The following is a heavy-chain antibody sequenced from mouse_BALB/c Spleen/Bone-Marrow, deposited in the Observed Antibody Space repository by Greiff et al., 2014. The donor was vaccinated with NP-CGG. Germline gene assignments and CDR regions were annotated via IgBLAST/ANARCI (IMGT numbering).Heavy chain of an antibody. D-gene: IGHD1-1*01. CDR3: AIYYYGSSGFAY. Sequence: VKLMESGAELVKPGASVKLSCTASGFNIKDTYMHWVKQRPEQGLEWIGRIDPANGNTKYDPKFQGKATITADTSSNTAYLQLSSLTSEDTAVYYCAIYYYGSSGFAYWGQGTLVTVSA. J-gene: IGHJ3*01. CDR2: IDPANGNT. CDR1: GFNIKDTY. V-gene: IGHV14-3*02.